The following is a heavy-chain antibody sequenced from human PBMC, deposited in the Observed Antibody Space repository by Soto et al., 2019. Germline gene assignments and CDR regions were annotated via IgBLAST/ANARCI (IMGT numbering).Heavy chain of an antibody. CDR2: IWYDGSNK. CDR3: ARDRKPRYCSGGSCYSGWFDP. J-gene: IGHJ5*02. CDR1: GFTFSSYG. V-gene: IGHV3-33*01. Sequence: QVQLVESGGGVVQPGRSLRLSCAASGFTFSSYGMHWVPQAPGKGLEWVAVIWYDGSNKYYADSVKGRFTISRDNSKNTLYLQMNSLRAEDTAVYYCARDRKPRYCSGGSCYSGWFDPWGQGTLVTVSS. D-gene: IGHD2-15*01.